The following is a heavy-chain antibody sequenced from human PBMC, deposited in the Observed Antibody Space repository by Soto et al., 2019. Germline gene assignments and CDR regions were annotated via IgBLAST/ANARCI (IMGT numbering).Heavy chain of an antibody. J-gene: IGHJ6*02. D-gene: IGHD5-12*01. CDR2: INPSDSST. Sequence: ASVKVSFKASGYTFTNYYMHWVRQAPGQGLEWMGIINPSDSSTSYAQKFQGRVTMTRDTSTSTVYMDLSRLSSDDTAIYYCALASVHIVSTWHNTMDDWGQGTGETVS. CDR3: ALASVHIVSTWHNTMDD. CDR1: GYTFTNYY. V-gene: IGHV1-46*03.